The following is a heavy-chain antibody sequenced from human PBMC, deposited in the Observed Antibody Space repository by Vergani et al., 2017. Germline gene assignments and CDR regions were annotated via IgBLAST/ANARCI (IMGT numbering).Heavy chain of an antibody. D-gene: IGHD2-21*02. V-gene: IGHV1-69*01. CDR3: ASPGHIVFVTARFPYYYYGMDV. CDR2: IIPIFGTA. CDR1: GGTFSSYA. J-gene: IGHJ6*02. Sequence: QVQLVQSGAEVKKPGSSVKVSCKASGGTFSSYAISWVRQAPGQGLEWMGGIIPIFGTANYAQKFQGRVTITADESTSTAYMELSSLRSEDTAVYYCASPGHIVFVTARFPYYYYGMDVWGQGTTVTVSS.